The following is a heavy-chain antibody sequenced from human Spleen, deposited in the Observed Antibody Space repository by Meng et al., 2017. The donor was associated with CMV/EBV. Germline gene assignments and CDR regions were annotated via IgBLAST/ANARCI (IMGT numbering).Heavy chain of an antibody. D-gene: IGHD6-13*01. CDR3: ARDRVPAAAPKVFDY. CDR2: ISSRGSTI. J-gene: IGHJ4*02. V-gene: IGHV3-11*04. CDR1: RFTFSDYY. Sequence: SRFTFSDYYMSWIRKAPGKGVEWVSYISSRGSTIYYADSVKGRFTISRDNAKNSLYLQMNSLRAEDTAVYYCARDRVPAAAPKVFDYWGQGTLVTVSS.